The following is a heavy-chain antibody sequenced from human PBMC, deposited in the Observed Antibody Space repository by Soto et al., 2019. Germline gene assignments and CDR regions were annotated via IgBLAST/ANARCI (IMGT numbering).Heavy chain of an antibody. CDR2: IYYTGST. V-gene: IGHV4-61*01. Sequence: ASETLSLTCTVSGGSVNTAPYHWSWIRQSPRNGLEWIGNIYYTGSTNYNPSFESRVAISLDTSNNQFSLRLTSLTAADTAVYFRARDHHSYYDTSGYYPYFDFWGQGTLVTVSS. CDR1: GGSVNTAPYH. D-gene: IGHD3-22*01. CDR3: ARDHHSYYDTSGYYPYFDF. J-gene: IGHJ4*02.